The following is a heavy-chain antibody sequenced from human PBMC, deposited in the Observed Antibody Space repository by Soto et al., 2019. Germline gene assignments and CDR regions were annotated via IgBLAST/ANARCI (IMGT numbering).Heavy chain of an antibody. CDR1: GFSLSGYG. J-gene: IGHJ4*02. V-gene: IGHV3-30*19. D-gene: IGHD3-10*01. CDR3: ARDDEGGSYCDLGY. Sequence: PGGSLRLSCEVSGFSLSGYGMHWVRQAPGKGLEWVAFILDDGNNKYYADSVKGRFTISRDNSKNTLYLQMNSLRTEDTAVYYCARDDEGGSYCDLGYWGQGTLVTVSS. CDR2: ILDDGNNK.